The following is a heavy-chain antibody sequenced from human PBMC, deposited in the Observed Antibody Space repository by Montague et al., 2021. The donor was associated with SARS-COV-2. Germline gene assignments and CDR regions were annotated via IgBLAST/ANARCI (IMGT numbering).Heavy chain of an antibody. CDR3: ARWGLYGGNPGDGAFDI. Sequence: SETLSLTCTGSGGSISSYYWSWIRQPPGKGLEWIGYIYYSGSTNYNPSLKSRVTISVDTSKNQFSLKLSSVTAADTAVYYCARWGLYGGNPGDGAFDIWGQGTMVTVSS. CDR2: IYYSGST. J-gene: IGHJ3*02. D-gene: IGHD4-23*01. CDR1: GGSISSYY. V-gene: IGHV4-59*01.